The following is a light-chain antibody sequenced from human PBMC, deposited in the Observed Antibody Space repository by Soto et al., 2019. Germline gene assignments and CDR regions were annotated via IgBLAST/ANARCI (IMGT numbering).Light chain of an antibody. CDR1: SSDVGGYNY. Sequence: QSALTQPASVSGSPGQSITISCTGTSSDVGGYNYVSWYQQHPGKAPKLMIYDVSNRPSGVSNRFSGSKSGNTASLTISGLQAEDEADYYSSSYTSSSTLEGVVFGGGTKLTVL. V-gene: IGLV2-14*01. CDR3: SSYTSSSTLEGVV. J-gene: IGLJ2*01. CDR2: DVS.